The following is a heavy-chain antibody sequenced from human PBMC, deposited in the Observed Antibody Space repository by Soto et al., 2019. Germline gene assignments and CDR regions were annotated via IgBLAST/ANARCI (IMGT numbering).Heavy chain of an antibody. Sequence: SETLSLTCTFSGDSIIGYHWSWIRQPAGKGLEWIGRIYSSGSTNYKASLKSRVTMSVDTSKNQFSLKMNSVTAADTAVYYCAREFSYHFDPWGQGILVTVSS. V-gene: IGHV4-4*07. CDR3: AREFSYHFDP. CDR1: GDSIIGYH. D-gene: IGHD2-2*01. J-gene: IGHJ5*02. CDR2: IYSSGST.